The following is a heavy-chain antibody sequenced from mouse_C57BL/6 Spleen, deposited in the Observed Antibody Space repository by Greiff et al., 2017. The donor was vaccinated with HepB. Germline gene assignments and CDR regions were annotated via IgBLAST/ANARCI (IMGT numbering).Heavy chain of an antibody. V-gene: IGHV2-2*01. CDR3: ARNYYGSIHAMDY. CDR2: IWSGGST. J-gene: IGHJ4*01. CDR1: GFSLTSYG. D-gene: IGHD1-1*01. Sequence: VKLMESGPGLVQPSQSLSITCTVSGFSLTSYGVHWVRQSPGKGLEWLGVIWSGGSTDYNAAFISRLSISKDNSKSQVFFKMNSLQADDTAIYYCARNYYGSIHAMDYWGQGTSVTVSS.